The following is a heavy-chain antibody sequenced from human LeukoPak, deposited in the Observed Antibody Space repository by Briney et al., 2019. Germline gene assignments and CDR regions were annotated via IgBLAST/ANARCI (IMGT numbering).Heavy chain of an antibody. CDR1: GGSFSGYY. Sequence: TSETLSLTCAVYGGSFSGYYWSWIRQPPGKGLEWIGEINHSGSTNYNPSLKSRVTISVGASNNQFSLKLTSVTAADTAVYYCASGDYGAGGPVMRYWGHGTLVIVSS. D-gene: IGHD3-10*01. CDR2: INHSGST. V-gene: IGHV4-34*01. CDR3: ASGDYGAGGPVMRY. J-gene: IGHJ4*01.